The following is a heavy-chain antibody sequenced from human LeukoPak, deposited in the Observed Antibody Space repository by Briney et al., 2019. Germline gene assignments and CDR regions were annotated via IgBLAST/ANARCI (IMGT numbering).Heavy chain of an antibody. J-gene: IGHJ5*02. Sequence: GASVKVSCKASGYTFTSYHMHWVRQAPGQGLEWMGIINPSGGSTSYAQKFQGRVTMTRDMSTSTVYMELSSLRSEDTAVYYCARGEVFCSSSSCYWWFDPWGQGTLVTVSS. CDR3: ARGEVFCSSSSCYWWFDP. V-gene: IGHV1-46*01. D-gene: IGHD2-2*01. CDR2: INPSGGST. CDR1: GYTFTSYH.